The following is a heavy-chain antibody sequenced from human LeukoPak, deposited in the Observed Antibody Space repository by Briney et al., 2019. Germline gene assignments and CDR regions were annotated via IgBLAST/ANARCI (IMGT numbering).Heavy chain of an antibody. CDR3: ARGSHGYYDSRDGFDM. V-gene: IGHV4-34*01. CDR2: INHSGST. CDR1: GGSFSGYS. J-gene: IGHJ3*02. Sequence: SQSLSLTCAVYGGSFSGYSWSWIRQPPGKGLEWIGAINHSGSTNYDSSFKSRVTILVDTSKNQFSLKLTSVTAADTAVYYCARGSHGYYDSRDGFDMWGRRTMVTASS. D-gene: IGHD3-22*01.